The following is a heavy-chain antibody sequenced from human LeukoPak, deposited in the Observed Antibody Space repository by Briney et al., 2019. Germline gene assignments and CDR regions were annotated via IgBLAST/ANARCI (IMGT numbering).Heavy chain of an antibody. CDR3: ARSLRVVLVRYYYYYYGMDV. V-gene: IGHV4-34*01. J-gene: IGHJ6*02. CDR2: INHSGST. D-gene: IGHD2-8*02. CDR1: GGSFSGYY. Sequence: ASETLSLTCAVYGGSFSGYYWSWIRQPPGKGLEWIGEINHSGSTNYNPSLKSRVTISVDTSKNQFSLKLSSVTAADTAVYYCARSLRVVLVRYYYYYYGMDVWGQGTTVTVSS.